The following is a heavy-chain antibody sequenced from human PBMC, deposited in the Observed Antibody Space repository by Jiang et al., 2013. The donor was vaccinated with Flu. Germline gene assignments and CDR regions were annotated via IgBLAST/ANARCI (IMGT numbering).Heavy chain of an antibody. V-gene: IGHV1-18*01. J-gene: IGHJ4*02. D-gene: IGHD2-15*01. CDR1: GYTFTSYG. CDR3: ARDSGGPYCSGGSCPSIDY. CDR2: ISAYNGNT. Sequence: GAEVKKPGASVKVSCKASGYTFTSYGICWVRQAPGQGLEWMGWISAYNGNTHYAQKLQHRVTMTTDTSTSTAYMELRSLRSDDTAVYYCARDSGGPYCSGGSCPSIDYWGQGTLVTVSS.